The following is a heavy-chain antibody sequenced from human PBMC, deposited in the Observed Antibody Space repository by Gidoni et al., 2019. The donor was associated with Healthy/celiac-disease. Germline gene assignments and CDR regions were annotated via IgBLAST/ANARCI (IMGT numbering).Heavy chain of an antibody. Sequence: EVQLVESGGGLVKPGGSLRLSCAASGFTFRNAWMSWVRQAPGKGLEWVGRIKSKTDGGTTDYAAPVKGRFTISRDDSKNTLYLQMNSLKTEDTAVYYCTTASTTVTDYYYYGMDVWGQGTTVTVSS. CDR3: TTASTTVTDYYYYGMDV. CDR1: GFTFRNAW. CDR2: IKSKTDGGTT. J-gene: IGHJ6*02. V-gene: IGHV3-15*01. D-gene: IGHD4-17*01.